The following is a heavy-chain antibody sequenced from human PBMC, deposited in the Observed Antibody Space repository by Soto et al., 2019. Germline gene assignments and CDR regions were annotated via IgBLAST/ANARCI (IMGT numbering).Heavy chain of an antibody. D-gene: IGHD6-13*01. V-gene: IGHV3-21*01. CDR3: ARDKIGFSSWRLFDY. Sequence: PGGSLRLSCAASGFTFSSYSMNWVRQAPGKGLEWVSSISSSSSYIYYADSVKGRFTISRDNAKNSLYLQMNSLRAEDTAVYYCARDKIGFSSWRLFDYWGQGTLVTVSS. J-gene: IGHJ4*02. CDR2: ISSSSSYI. CDR1: GFTFSSYS.